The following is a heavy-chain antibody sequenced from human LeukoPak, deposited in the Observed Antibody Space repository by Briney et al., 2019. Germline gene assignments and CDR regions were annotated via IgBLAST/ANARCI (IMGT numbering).Heavy chain of an antibody. V-gene: IGHV3-7*01. J-gene: IGHJ4*02. D-gene: IGHD3-10*01. CDR1: GFSFSNHW. CDR2: IKSDGSEK. Sequence: PGGSLRLSCAASGFSFSNHWMTWVRQAPGKGLEWVANIKSDGSEKYYADSVKGRFTISRDNAKNSLSLQMNSLRVEYTAQYYCAREEWIGELSKFDYWGQGTLVTVSS. CDR3: AREEWIGELSKFDY.